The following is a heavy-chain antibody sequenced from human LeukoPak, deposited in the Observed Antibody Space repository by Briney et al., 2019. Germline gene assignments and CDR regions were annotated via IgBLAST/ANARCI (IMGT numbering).Heavy chain of an antibody. CDR1: GGSISSYY. Sequence: PSETLSLTCSVSGGSISSYYWSWIRQPPGKGLEWIAYIYYSGSTDYNPSLKSRVTISVDTSKNQFSLKLSSVTAADTAVYYCARHSGVPAAILNWFDPWGQGTLVTVSS. CDR3: ARHSGVPAAILNWFDP. J-gene: IGHJ5*02. CDR2: IYYSGST. V-gene: IGHV4-59*08. D-gene: IGHD2-2*02.